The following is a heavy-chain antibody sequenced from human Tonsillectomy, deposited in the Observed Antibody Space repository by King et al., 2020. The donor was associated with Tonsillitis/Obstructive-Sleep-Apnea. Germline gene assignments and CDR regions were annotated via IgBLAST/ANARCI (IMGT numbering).Heavy chain of an antibody. CDR2: IGTAGDT. V-gene: IGHV3-13*04. Sequence: VQLVESGGGLVQPGGSLRLSCAASGFTFSSYDMHWVRQATGKGLEWVSAIGTAGDTYYPGSVKGRFTISRENAKNSLYLQMNSLRAGDTAVYYCARGVVGIGSYWYVDLWGRGTLVTVSS. J-gene: IGHJ2*01. CDR1: GFTFSSYD. CDR3: ARGVVGIGSYWYVDL. D-gene: IGHD2-21*01.